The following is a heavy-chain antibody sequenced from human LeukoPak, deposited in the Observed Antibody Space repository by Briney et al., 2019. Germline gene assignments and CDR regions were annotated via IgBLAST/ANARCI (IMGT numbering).Heavy chain of an antibody. D-gene: IGHD3-10*01. CDR1: GFTFSSYA. V-gene: IGHV3-30-3*01. CDR3: ARDRGALFFYGMDV. CDR2: ISYDGSNK. Sequence: QSGGSLRLSCAASGFTFSSYAMHWVRQAPGKGLEWVAVISYDGSNKYYADSVKGRFTISRDNSKNTLYLQMNSLRAEDTAVYYCARDRGALFFYGMDVWGQGTTVTVSS. J-gene: IGHJ6*02.